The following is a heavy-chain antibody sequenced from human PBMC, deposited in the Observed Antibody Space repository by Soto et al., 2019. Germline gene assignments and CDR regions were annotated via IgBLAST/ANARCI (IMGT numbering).Heavy chain of an antibody. D-gene: IGHD2-2*01. J-gene: IGHJ4*02. V-gene: IGHV1-69*13. CDR3: VRVNAHGYYDY. Sequence: ASVKVSCKTSGGTFSSYAISWVRQAPGQGLEWMGGIVPIVDTATYAQKFQGRVTITADESTSTAYMELSRLRSDDTAVYYCVRVNAHGYYDYWSQGTLVTVSS. CDR2: IVPIVDTA. CDR1: GGTFSSYA.